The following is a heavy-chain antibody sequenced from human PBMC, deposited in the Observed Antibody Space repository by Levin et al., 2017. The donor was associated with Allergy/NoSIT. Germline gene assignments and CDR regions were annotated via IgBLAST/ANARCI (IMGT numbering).Heavy chain of an antibody. CDR2: IIPILGLP. J-gene: IGHJ4*02. V-gene: IGHV1-69*04. Sequence: ASVKVSCKASGGTFSRFAISWVRQAPGQGLEWMGRIIPILGLPDYAQRFQDRITITADRSASTAYLEMRSLRSEDTAVYYCARPMSTVATRGLDYWGQGSLITVSS. D-gene: IGHD5-12*01. CDR3: ARPMSTVATRGLDY. CDR1: GGTFSRFA.